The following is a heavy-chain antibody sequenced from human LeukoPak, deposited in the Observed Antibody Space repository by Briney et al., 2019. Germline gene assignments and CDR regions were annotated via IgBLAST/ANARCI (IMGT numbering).Heavy chain of an antibody. Sequence: PSETLSPTCAVYGGSFSGYYWSWIRQPPGKGLEWIGEINHSGSTNYNPSLKSRVTISVDTSKNQFSLKLSSVTAADTAVYYCARRTRTYGDYVGDAFDIWGQGTMVTVSS. J-gene: IGHJ3*02. CDR1: GGSFSGYY. D-gene: IGHD4-17*01. V-gene: IGHV4-34*01. CDR3: ARRTRTYGDYVGDAFDI. CDR2: INHSGST.